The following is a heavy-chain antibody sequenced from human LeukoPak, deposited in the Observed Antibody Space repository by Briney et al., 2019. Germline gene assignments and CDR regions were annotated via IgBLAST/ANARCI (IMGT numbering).Heavy chain of an antibody. CDR1: GYTFTSYA. V-gene: IGHV1-3*01. D-gene: IGHD3-3*01. J-gene: IGHJ5*02. CDR3: ARDSAHPKSYDFWSGYYTGNFWFDP. Sequence: ASVKVSCKAPGYTFTSYAMHWVRQAPGQRLEWMGWINAGNGNTKYSQKFQGRVTITRDTSASTAYMELSSLRSEDTAVYYCARDSAHPKSYDFWSGYYTGNFWFDPWGQGTLVTVSS. CDR2: INAGNGNT.